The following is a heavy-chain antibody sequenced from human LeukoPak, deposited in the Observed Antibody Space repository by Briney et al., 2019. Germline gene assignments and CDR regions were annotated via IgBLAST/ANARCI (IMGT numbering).Heavy chain of an antibody. CDR3: ARAGPPRDGYNPYYYYGMDV. Sequence: TGGSLRLSCAASGFTFSDCYMSWIRQAPGKGLEWVSYISSSGSTIYYADSVKGRFTISRDNAKNSLYLQMNSLRAEDTAVYYCARAGPPRDGYNPYYYYGMDVWGQGTTVTVSS. CDR2: ISSSGSTI. D-gene: IGHD5-24*01. CDR1: GFTFSDCY. V-gene: IGHV3-11*01. J-gene: IGHJ6*02.